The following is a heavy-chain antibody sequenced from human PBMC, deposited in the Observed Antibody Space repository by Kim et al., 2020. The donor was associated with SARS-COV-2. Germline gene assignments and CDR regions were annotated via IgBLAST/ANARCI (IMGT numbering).Heavy chain of an antibody. Sequence: NYAQKFQGRVTITADESTSTAYMELSSLRSEDTAVYYCARAGGYNRFFDYWGQGTLVTVSS. V-gene: IGHV1-69*01. D-gene: IGHD5-12*01. J-gene: IGHJ4*02. CDR3: ARAGGYNRFFDY.